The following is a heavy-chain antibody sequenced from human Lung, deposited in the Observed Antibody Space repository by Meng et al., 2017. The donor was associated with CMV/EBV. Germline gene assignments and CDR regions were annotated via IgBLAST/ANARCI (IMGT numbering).Heavy chain of an antibody. CDR1: RYS. D-gene: IGHD4-17*01. V-gene: IGHV7-4-1*02. Sequence: RYSMNWVRQAPGQGLEWMGWINPTTGNPTYAQGFTGRFVFSLDTSVSTTYLQISSLKAEDTAVYYCARAFGDFPYDFGMDVWGHGTTVTVSS. CDR2: INPTTGNP. J-gene: IGHJ6*02. CDR3: ARAFGDFPYDFGMDV.